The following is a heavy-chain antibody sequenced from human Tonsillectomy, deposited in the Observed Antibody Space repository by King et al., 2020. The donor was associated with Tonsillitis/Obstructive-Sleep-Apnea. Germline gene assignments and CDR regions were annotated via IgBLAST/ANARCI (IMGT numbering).Heavy chain of an antibody. V-gene: IGHV3-23*04. D-gene: IGHD6-19*01. CDR2: INKDSGRT. Sequence: VQLVESGGGLVQPGGSLRLSCAASGFALSSSSMSWVRQAPGKGLDWVSSINKDSGRTYYADSVKGRFTISRDDSTNMLFLQMSSLRAEDTAVYFCAKDHPSSGCPAFDYWGQGTLVTVSS. CDR3: AKDHPSSGCPAFDY. CDR1: GFALSSSS. J-gene: IGHJ4*02.